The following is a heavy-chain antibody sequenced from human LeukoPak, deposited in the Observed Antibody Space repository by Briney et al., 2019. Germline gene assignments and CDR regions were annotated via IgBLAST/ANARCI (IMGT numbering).Heavy chain of an antibody. CDR3: ARGRSGELS. D-gene: IGHD2-15*01. Sequence: PSETLSLTCTVSGGSISSYYWSWIRQPAGKGLGWIGRIYTSGSTNYNPSLKSRVTMSVDTSKNQFSLKLSSVTAADTAVYYCARGRSGELSWGQGTLVTVSS. CDR2: IYTSGST. CDR1: GGSISSYY. V-gene: IGHV4-4*07. J-gene: IGHJ4*02.